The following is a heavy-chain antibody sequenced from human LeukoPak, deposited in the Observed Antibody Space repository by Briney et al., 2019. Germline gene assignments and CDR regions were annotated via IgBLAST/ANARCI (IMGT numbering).Heavy chain of an antibody. D-gene: IGHD1-26*01. J-gene: IGHJ5*02. CDR2: IDPSDSYT. CDR1: GYSFTSYW. V-gene: IGHV5-10-1*01. Sequence: GESRRISCKGSGYSFTSYWISWVRQMPGKGLEWMGRIDPSDSYTNYSPSFQGHVTISADKSISTAYLQRSSLKASDTAMYYCARRGYYIVGATRHNWFDPWGQGTLVTVSS. CDR3: ARRGYYIVGATRHNWFDP.